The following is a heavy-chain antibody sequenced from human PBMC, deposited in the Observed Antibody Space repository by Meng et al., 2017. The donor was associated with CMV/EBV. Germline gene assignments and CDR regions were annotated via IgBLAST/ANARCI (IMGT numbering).Heavy chain of an antibody. CDR2: ISAYNGNT. D-gene: IGHD3-10*01. CDR3: ARWFGFGESHIDH. V-gene: IGHV1-18*01. CDR1: GYTFTSHV. J-gene: IGHJ4*02. Sequence: ASVTVSCKASGYTFTSHVISWVRQAPGQGLEWMGWISAYNGNTNYAQKLQGRVTMTTDTYTSTAYMELRSLRSDDTAVYYCARWFGFGESHIDHWGQGTLVTVSS.